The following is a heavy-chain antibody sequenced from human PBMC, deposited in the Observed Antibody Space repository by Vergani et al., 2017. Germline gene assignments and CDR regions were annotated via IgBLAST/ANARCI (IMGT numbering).Heavy chain of an antibody. CDR3: TRGSYYDSSGYDRRFVDY. CDR1: GFTFGYYA. CDR2: IRSKAYGGTT. V-gene: IGHV3-49*04. J-gene: IGHJ4*02. D-gene: IGHD3-22*01. Sequence: EVQLVESGGGLVKPGRFLRLSCTASGFTFGYYAMSWVRQAPGKGLEWVGFIRSKAYGGTTEYAASVTGRFTISRDDSKSIAYLQMNSLKTEDTAVYYCTRGSYYDSSGYDRRFVDYWGQGTLVTVSS.